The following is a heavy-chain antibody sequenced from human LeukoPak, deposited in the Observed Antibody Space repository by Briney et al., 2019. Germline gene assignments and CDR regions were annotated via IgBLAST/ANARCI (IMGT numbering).Heavy chain of an antibody. J-gene: IGHJ4*02. CDR3: ARVSRDGYYLFDY. CDR1: GYIIATYY. CDR2: INPSGGST. V-gene: IGHV1-46*01. Sequence: ASVKVSCKASGYIIATYYIDWVRQAPAQALEWMGRINPSGGSTNYARQFQDRVTMTSDTSTTTVYMELSSLRSEDTAVYFCARVSRDGYYLFDYWGQGTLVTVSS. D-gene: IGHD5-24*01.